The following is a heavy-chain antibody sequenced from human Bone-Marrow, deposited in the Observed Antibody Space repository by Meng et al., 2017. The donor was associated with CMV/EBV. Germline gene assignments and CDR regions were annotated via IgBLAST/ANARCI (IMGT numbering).Heavy chain of an antibody. D-gene: IGHD2-2*01. J-gene: IGHJ6*02. V-gene: IGHV3-66*02. CDR3: ARALPHQLLNYYGMDV. CDR2: IYAGGIT. Sequence: GESLKISCAVSGFSVRGYYMSWVRQTPGKGLEWVAVIYAGGITYYANSVKGRFTISRDNSKNTLYLQMNSLRAEDTAVYYCARALPHQLLNYYGMDVWGQGTTVTVSS. CDR1: GFSVRGYY.